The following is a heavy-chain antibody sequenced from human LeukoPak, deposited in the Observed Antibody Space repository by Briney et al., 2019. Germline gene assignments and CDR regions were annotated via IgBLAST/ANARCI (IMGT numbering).Heavy chain of an antibody. V-gene: IGHV4-30-4*08. Sequence: PSETLSLTCTVSGGSISSGDYYWSWTRQPPGKGLEWIGYIYYSGSTYYNPSLKSRVTISVDTSKNQFSLKLSSVTAADTAVYYCARRLSYSNLLYWGQGTLVTVSS. CDR1: GGSISSGDYY. CDR2: IYYSGST. D-gene: IGHD4-11*01. J-gene: IGHJ4*02. CDR3: ARRLSYSNLLY.